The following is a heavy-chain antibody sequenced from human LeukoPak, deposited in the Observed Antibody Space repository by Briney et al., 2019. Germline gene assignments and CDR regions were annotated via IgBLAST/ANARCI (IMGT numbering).Heavy chain of an antibody. D-gene: IGHD5-24*01. J-gene: IGHJ6*02. V-gene: IGHV3-30*18. Sequence: EWEAVISYDGSNKYYADSVKGRVTISRDNSKNTLYLQMNSLRAEDTAVYYCAKADDGYNYYYYYYGMDVRGQGTTVTVSS. CDR3: AKADDGYNYYYYYYGMDV. CDR2: ISYDGSNK.